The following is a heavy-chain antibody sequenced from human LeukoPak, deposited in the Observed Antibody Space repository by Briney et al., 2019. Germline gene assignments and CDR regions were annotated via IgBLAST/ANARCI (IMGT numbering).Heavy chain of an antibody. J-gene: IGHJ4*02. V-gene: IGHV3-9*03. CDR3: VKDGCGGDCYFDY. Sequence: GGSLRLSCVASGFTFDDYAMHWVRQTPGKGLEWVSGISWNSGTINYGDSVKGRFTISRDNAKNSLYLKMTNLRAEDMALYFCVKDGCGGDCYFDYWGRGTLVSVSS. D-gene: IGHD2-21*02. CDR1: GFTFDDYA. CDR2: ISWNSGTI.